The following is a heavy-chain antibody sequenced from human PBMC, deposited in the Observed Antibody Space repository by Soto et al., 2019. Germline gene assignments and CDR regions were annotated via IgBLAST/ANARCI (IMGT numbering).Heavy chain of an antibody. J-gene: IGHJ4*02. CDR2: IIPILGIA. CDR1: GGTFSSYT. V-gene: IGHV1-69*02. Sequence: QVQLVQSGAEVKKPGSSVKVSCKASGGTFSSYTISWVRQAPGQGLEWMGRIIPILGIANYAQKFQGRVTIXXDKSTSTAYMELSSLRSEDTAVYYCARVKAGTFDYWGQGTLVTVSS. D-gene: IGHD6-13*01. CDR3: ARVKAGTFDY.